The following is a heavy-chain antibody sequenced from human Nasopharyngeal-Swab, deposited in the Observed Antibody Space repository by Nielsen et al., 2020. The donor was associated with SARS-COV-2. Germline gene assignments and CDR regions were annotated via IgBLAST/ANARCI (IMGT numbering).Heavy chain of an antibody. Sequence: ESLKISCATSGFTFSPYTMTWVRQAPGKGLQWISYITSGNSVQYADSVRGRFTISRDNAKNSLYLQMNSLTAEDTAVYYCERERGGGYGDYWGQGTLVTVSS. D-gene: IGHD5-12*01. CDR2: ITSGNSV. V-gene: IGHV3-48*04. CDR3: ERERGGGYGDY. CDR1: GFTFSPYT. J-gene: IGHJ4*02.